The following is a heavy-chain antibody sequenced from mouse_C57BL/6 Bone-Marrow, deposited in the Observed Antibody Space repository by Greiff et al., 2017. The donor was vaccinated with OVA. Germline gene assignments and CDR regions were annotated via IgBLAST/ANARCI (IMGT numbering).Heavy chain of an antibody. J-gene: IGHJ4*01. CDR2: IDPETGGT. CDR3: TSGYYYGSGPYEYAMDY. CDR1: GYTFTDYE. Sequence: VQLVESGAELVRPGASVTLSCKASGYTFTDYEMHWVKQTPVHGLEWIGAIDPETGGTAYNQKFKGKAILTADKSSRTAYRELRSLTSEDSAVYYCTSGYYYGSGPYEYAMDYWGQGTSVTGSS. V-gene: IGHV1-15*01. D-gene: IGHD1-1*01.